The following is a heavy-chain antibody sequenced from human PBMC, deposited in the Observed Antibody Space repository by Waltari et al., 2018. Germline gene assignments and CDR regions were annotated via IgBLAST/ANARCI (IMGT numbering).Heavy chain of an antibody. Sequence: EVQLVESGGGLVKPGGSLRLSCAASGFTFSSYSMNWVRQAPGKGLEWVSSISSSSSYIYYADAVKGRFTISRDNAKNTLYLQMNSLRAEDTAVYYCARAQVVVAPRSAFDIWGQGTMVTVSS. J-gene: IGHJ3*02. CDR2: ISSSSSYI. CDR3: ARAQVVVAPRSAFDI. V-gene: IGHV3-21*01. D-gene: IGHD2-15*01. CDR1: GFTFSSYS.